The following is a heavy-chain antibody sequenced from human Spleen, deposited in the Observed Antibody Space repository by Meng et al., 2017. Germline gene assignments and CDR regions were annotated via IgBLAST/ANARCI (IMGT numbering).Heavy chain of an antibody. CDR3: ARDHYEDTSGYDS. CDR1: GHSVSSTCAA. CDR2: TYYRSKWYN. V-gene: IGHV6-1*01. J-gene: IGHJ5*01. Sequence: HLHPHGTRLVHTSHTLSRTGAISGHSVSSTCAAWNWIRQAPSRGLEWLGRTYYRSKWYNDYAVSVKSRITINPDTSKNQFSLQLNSVTPEDTAVYYCARDHYEDTSGYDSWGQGTLVTVSS. D-gene: IGHD3-22*01.